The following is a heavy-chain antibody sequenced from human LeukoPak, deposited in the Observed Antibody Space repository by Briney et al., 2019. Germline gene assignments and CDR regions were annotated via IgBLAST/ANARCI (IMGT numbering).Heavy chain of an antibody. CDR2: IYTSGST. V-gene: IGHV4-61*02. J-gene: IGHJ3*02. CDR3: ASCGSGSYAFDI. CDR1: GGSLSSGSYY. D-gene: IGHD3-10*01. Sequence: SQTLSLTCTVSGGSLSSGSYYWSWIRPPAGKGREWIGRIYTSGSTDYNPSHKRRVTISVDTSKNHVSLKLSSVTAGDTAVYYCASCGSGSYAFDIGGQGTMVTVSS.